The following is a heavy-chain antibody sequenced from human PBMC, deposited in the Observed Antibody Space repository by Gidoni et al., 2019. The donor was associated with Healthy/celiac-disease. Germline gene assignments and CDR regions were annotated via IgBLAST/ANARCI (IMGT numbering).Heavy chain of an antibody. D-gene: IGHD3-22*01. V-gene: IGHV3-23*01. Sequence: EVQLLESGGGLVQPGGSLRLSCAASGFTFSSYAMSWVRQAPGKGLEWVSAISGSGGSTYYADSVKGRFTISRDNSKNTLYLQMNSLRAEDTAVYYCASTRSGYPYYFDYWGQGTLVTVSS. J-gene: IGHJ4*02. CDR1: GFTFSSYA. CDR2: ISGSGGST. CDR3: ASTRSGYPYYFDY.